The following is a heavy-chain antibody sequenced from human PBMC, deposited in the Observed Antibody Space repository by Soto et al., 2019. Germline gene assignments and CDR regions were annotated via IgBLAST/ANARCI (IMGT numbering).Heavy chain of an antibody. CDR1: GYTFTSYA. CDR3: AGSFIVVVPAAINY. CDR2: IIPIFGTA. Sequence: GASVKVSCKASGYTFTSYAISWVRQAPGQGLEWMGGIIPIFGTANYAQKFQGRVTITADESTSTAYMELSSLRSEDTAVYYCAGSFIVVVPAAINYWGQGTLVTVSS. V-gene: IGHV1-69*13. D-gene: IGHD2-2*01. J-gene: IGHJ4*02.